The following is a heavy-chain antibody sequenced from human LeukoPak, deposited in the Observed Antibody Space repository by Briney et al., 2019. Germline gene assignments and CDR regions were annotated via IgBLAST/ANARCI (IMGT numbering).Heavy chain of an antibody. CDR2: INRSGST. J-gene: IGHJ4*02. V-gene: IGHV4-34*01. Sequence: SESMYLTCAIYVGRFSGNDWGRIRQPPGKGREWIGGINRSGSTNYNPSLKSRVTISVDTSKNQFSLKLSSVTAADTAVYYCARGFPGPSYIAVAGRPSDYWGQGTLVTVSS. CDR3: ARGFPGPSYIAVAGRPSDY. CDR1: VGRFSGND. D-gene: IGHD6-19*01.